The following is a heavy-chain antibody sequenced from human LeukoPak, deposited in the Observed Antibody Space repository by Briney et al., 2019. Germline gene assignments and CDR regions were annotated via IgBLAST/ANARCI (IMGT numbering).Heavy chain of an antibody. CDR1: GDSVSRNSTA. J-gene: IGHJ4*02. CDR2: TYYRSKWYN. D-gene: IGHD2-15*01. CDR3: ARTEDHFDY. V-gene: IGHV6-1*01. Sequence: SQTLSLTCAISGDSVSRNSTAWNWIRPSPTSGLEWLGRTYYRSKWYNDYAVSVKSRISINPDTSKNQFSLQLDSVTPEDTAVYYCARTEDHFDYWGQGTLVTVSS.